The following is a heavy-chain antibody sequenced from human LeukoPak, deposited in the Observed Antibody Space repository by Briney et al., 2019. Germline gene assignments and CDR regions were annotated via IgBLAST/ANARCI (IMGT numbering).Heavy chain of an antibody. Sequence: GGSLRLSCAASGFTVSSNFMGWVRQAPGKGLEWVSVIYGGGSTYYADPVKGRFTISRDTSKNTLHLQMNSLRAEDTAVYYCATWPGGWYGEDSWGQGTLVTVSS. CDR2: IYGGGST. J-gene: IGHJ4*02. D-gene: IGHD6-19*01. CDR3: ATWPGGWYGEDS. V-gene: IGHV3-53*01. CDR1: GFTVSSNF.